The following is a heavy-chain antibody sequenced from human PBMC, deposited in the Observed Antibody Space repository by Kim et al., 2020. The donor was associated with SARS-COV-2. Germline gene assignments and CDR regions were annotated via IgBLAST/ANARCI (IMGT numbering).Heavy chain of an antibody. CDR2: ISYDGSNK. CDR3: ARDTVVVPAARGSAKKNYYYYYGMDV. J-gene: IGHJ6*02. CDR1: GFTFSSYA. Sequence: GGSLRLSCAASGFTFSSYAMHWVRQAPGKGLEWVAVISYDGSNKYYADSVKGRFTISRDNSKNTLYLQMNSLRAEDTAVYYCARDTVVVPAARGSAKKNYYYYYGMDVWGQGTTVTVSS. V-gene: IGHV3-30*04. D-gene: IGHD2-2*01.